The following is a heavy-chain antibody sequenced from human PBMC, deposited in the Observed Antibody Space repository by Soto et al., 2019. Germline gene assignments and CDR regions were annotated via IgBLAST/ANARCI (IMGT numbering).Heavy chain of an antibody. D-gene: IGHD2-15*01. V-gene: IGHV3-53*01. CDR2: IYSGGST. CDR3: ARYCSGGSCYGYYFDY. Sequence: GGSLRLSCAASWFTVSSIYMSWVRQAPGKGLEWVSVIYSGGSTYYADSVKGRFTISRDNSKNTLYLQMNSLRAEDTAVYYCARYCSGGSCYGYYFDYWGQGTLVTVPQ. J-gene: IGHJ4*02. CDR1: WFTVSSIY.